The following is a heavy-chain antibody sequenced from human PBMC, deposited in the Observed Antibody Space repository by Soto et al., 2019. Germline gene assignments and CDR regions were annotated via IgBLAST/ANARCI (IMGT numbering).Heavy chain of an antibody. V-gene: IGHV1-18*01. D-gene: IGHD2-2*01. CDR2: RSDYNGNT. CDR3: AIYSHCSSTICYEYYYYGMDV. J-gene: IGHJ6*02. CDR1: GYTFTSYG. Sequence: ASVKVSCKASGYTFTSYGISWVRQAPGQGLEWMGWRSDYNGNTNYAQKLQGRVTMTTVNSTSTAYMELRSLRSDDTAVYYCAIYSHCSSTICYEYYYYGMDVWGQGTTVTVSS.